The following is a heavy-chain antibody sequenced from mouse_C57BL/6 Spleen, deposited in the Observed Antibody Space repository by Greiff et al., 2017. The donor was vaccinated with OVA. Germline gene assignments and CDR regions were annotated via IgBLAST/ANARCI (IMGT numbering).Heavy chain of an antibody. V-gene: IGHV1-82*01. J-gene: IGHJ4*01. CDR2: IYPGDGDT. Sequence: QVQLQQSGPELVKPGASVKISCKASGYAFSSSWMNWVKQRPGKGLEWIGRIYPGDGDTNYNGKFKGKATLTADKSSSTAYMQISSLTSEDSAVYFCAISGQLRLRVDAMDYWGQGTSVTVSS. D-gene: IGHD3-2*02. CDR1: GYAFSSSW. CDR3: AISGQLRLRVDAMDY.